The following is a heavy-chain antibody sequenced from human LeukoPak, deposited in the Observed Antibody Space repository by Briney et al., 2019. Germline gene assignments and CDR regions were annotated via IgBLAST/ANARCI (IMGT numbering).Heavy chain of an antibody. Sequence: SETLSLTCTVSGGSISSYYWSWIRQPPGQGQEWIGYIFTSGSTNYNHFLTSRVTLSLDKSKNQYSLKLSTVTATDTGVYYCARFEMPNYGVEAWYDPWGQGTLVIVSS. V-gene: IGHV4-4*09. J-gene: IGHJ5*02. CDR3: ARFEMPNYGVEAWYDP. D-gene: IGHD2-8*01. CDR2: IFTSGST. CDR1: GGSISSYY.